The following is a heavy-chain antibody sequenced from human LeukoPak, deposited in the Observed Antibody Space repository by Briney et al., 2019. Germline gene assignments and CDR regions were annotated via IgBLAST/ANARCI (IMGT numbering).Heavy chain of an antibody. Sequence: TGGSLRLSCAPSGLRFSTYAMSWVRQAPRKGLEWVSCISGGGSNTYHADSVKGRFTISRDNSKNTLYLQMNSLRAEDTVIFYCAKQQGYTGYDSSDFWGQGTLVTVSS. CDR1: GLRFSTYA. CDR2: ISGGGSNT. CDR3: AKQQGYTGYDSSDF. V-gene: IGHV3-23*01. D-gene: IGHD5-12*01. J-gene: IGHJ4*02.